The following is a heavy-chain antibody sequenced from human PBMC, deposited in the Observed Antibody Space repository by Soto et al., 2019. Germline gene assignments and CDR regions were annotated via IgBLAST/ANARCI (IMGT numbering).Heavy chain of an antibody. V-gene: IGHV1-69*01. J-gene: IGHJ6*02. CDR2: IIPIFGTA. CDR1: GGTFSSYA. Sequence: QVQLVQSGAEVKKPGSSVKVSCKAPGGTFSSYAISWVRQAPGQGLEWTGGIIPIFGTAKYAQKFQGRVTITADESTSTGYMELSSLRSEDTAVYYCARSQGGSSSLVIYYYYYYGMDVWGQGTTVTVSS. D-gene: IGHD2-15*01. CDR3: ARSQGGSSSLVIYYYYYYGMDV.